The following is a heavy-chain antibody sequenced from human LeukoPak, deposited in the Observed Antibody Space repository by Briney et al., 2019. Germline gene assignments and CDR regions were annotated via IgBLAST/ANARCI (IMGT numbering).Heavy chain of an antibody. J-gene: IGHJ6*03. V-gene: IGHV1-18*01. D-gene: IGHD2-2*01. CDR1: GYTFTSYG. CDR3: ARVIGYCSSTSCYPSYYYCYMDV. CDR2: ISAYNGNT. Sequence: WASVKVSCKASGYTFTSYGISWVRQAPGQGLEWMGWISAYNGNTNYAQKLQGRVTMTTDTSTSTAYMELRSLRSDDTAVYYCARVIGYCSSTSCYPSYYYCYMDVWGKGTTVTVSS.